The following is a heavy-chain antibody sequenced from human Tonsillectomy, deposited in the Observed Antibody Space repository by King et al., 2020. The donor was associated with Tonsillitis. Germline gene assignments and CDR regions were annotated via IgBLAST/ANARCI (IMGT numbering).Heavy chain of an antibody. V-gene: IGHV3-30*18. D-gene: IGHD1-14*01. J-gene: IGHJ2*01. CDR2: IAYDASYE. Sequence: QLVQSGGGVVQPGRSLRLSCAASGFTFSYYGMHWVRQAPGKGLEWVALIAYDASYENYADSVKGRFAISRDNSKNTLYLEMNSMRVADTAVYYCAQDGIGFSDWYFDLWGRGTPVTVSS. CDR3: AQDGIGFSDWYFDL. CDR1: GFTFSYYG.